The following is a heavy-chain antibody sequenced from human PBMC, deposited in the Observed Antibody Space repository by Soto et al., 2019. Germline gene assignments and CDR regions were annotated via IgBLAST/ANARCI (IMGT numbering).Heavy chain of an antibody. CDR2: IDSDGIGT. J-gene: IGHJ4*02. CDR1: GFTFSSLW. D-gene: IGHD6-13*01. V-gene: IGHV3-74*01. CDR3: VRLGGSSQIDF. Sequence: GGSLRLSCAASGFTFSSLWMHWVRQGPGKGLEWISRIDSDGIGTSYADSVRGRFTISRDNPKNPLYLQMNSLRAEDTAVYYCVRLGGSSQIDFWGQGTMVTVSS.